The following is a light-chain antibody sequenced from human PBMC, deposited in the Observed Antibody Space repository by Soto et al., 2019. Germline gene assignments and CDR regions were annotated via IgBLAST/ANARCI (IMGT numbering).Light chain of an antibody. J-gene: IGLJ1*01. CDR2: RNN. Sequence: QAVVTQPPSVSGAPGQRVTISCTGSSSNIGAGFDVHWYQQLPGTAPKLLIYRNNNRPSGVPDRFSGSKSGSSASLAITGLRAEDEAEYYCQSHDTSLSAYVFGSGTKLTV. CDR1: SSNIGAGFD. V-gene: IGLV1-40*01. CDR3: QSHDTSLSAYV.